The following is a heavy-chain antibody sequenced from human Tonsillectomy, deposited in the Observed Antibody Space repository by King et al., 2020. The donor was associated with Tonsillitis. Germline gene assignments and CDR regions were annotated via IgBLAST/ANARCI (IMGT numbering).Heavy chain of an antibody. Sequence: VQLVESGAEVKKPGASMKISCKASGYIFTSYGISWVRQAPGQGLEWMGWISAYNGDTNYAQKLQGRVTMTTDTSTSTTYMELRSLISDDTAVYYCARDSPIAVGGKEYNWFDPWGQGTLVTVSS. CDR3: ARDSPIAVGGKEYNWFDP. CDR2: ISAYNGDT. V-gene: IGHV1-18*01. D-gene: IGHD6-19*01. J-gene: IGHJ5*02. CDR1: GYIFTSYG.